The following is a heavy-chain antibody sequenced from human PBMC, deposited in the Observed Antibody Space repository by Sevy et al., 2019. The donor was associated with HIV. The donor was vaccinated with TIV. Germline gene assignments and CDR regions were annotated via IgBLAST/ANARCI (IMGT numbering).Heavy chain of an antibody. CDR2: ISHGGSYE. J-gene: IGHJ3*02. CDR3: ARMVSGGLRWELIKENAFDM. CDR1: GFAFRDSA. Sequence: GGSLRLSCEASGFAFRDSAIHWVRQSPGKGLEWVALISHGGSYEYYANSVKGRFTVSSDRSKNILYLQMDSLRAEDTAVYYCARMVSGGLRWELIKENAFDMWGQGTAVTVSS. D-gene: IGHD4-17*01. V-gene: IGHV3-30-3*01.